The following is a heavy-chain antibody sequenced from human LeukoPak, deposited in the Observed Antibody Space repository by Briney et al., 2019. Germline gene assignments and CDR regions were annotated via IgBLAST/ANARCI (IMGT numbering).Heavy chain of an antibody. CDR1: GYTFTSYD. Sequence: GASVKVSSKTSGYTFTSYDINWVRQATGQGLEWMGWMDPNSGHTGYAEKFQGRVAMTRNISISTAYMELSSLKFEDTAVYYCVRGPDPWGQGTLVTVSS. CDR2: MDPNSGHT. CDR3: VRGPDP. V-gene: IGHV1-8*01. J-gene: IGHJ5*02.